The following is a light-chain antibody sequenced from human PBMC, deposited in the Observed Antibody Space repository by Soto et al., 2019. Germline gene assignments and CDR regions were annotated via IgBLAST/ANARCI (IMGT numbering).Light chain of an antibody. J-gene: IGLJ1*01. Sequence: QSALTQPASVSGSPGQSITISCTGSSSDVGHYNYVAWYQQHPDKAPKLMIFDVSSRPSGVSNRFSGSKSGSTASLTISGLQAEDEADYFCSSYSSSGTLYVFGTGTKLTVL. CDR2: DVS. CDR3: SSYSSSGTLYV. V-gene: IGLV2-14*03. CDR1: SSDVGHYNY.